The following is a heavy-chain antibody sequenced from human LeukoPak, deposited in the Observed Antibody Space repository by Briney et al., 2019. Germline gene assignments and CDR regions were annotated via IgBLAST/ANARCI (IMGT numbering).Heavy chain of an antibody. Sequence: GGSLRLSCAASGLTFNNAWMSWIRQAPGKGLEWVSYISSSGSTIYYADSVKGRFTISRDNAKNSLYLQMNSLRAEDTAVYYCARDDYYGSGRFFDYWGQGTLVTVSS. CDR2: ISSSGSTI. J-gene: IGHJ4*02. CDR1: GLTFNNAW. D-gene: IGHD3-10*01. CDR3: ARDDYYGSGRFFDY. V-gene: IGHV3-11*04.